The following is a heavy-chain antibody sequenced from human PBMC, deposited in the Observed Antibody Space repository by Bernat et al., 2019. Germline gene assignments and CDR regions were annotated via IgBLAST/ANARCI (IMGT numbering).Heavy chain of an antibody. CDR1: GGTFSSYA. J-gene: IGHJ4*02. V-gene: IGHV1-69*01. CDR3: ARATMPRVAAMRYYFDY. Sequence: QVQLVQSGAEVKKPGSSVKVSCKASGGTFSSYAISWVRQAPGQGLEWMGGIIPIFGTANYAQKFQGRVTITTDESTSTAYKELSRMRNEETAVYYCARATMPRVAAMRYYFDYWGQGTLVTVSS. D-gene: IGHD2-15*01. CDR2: IIPIFGTA.